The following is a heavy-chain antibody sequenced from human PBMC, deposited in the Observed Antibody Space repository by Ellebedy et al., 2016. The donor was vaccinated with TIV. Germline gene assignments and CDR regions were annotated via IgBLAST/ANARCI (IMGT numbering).Heavy chain of an antibody. CDR2: IYPGDSDT. CDR3: ARLIASAGSDF. V-gene: IGHV5-51*01. CDR1: GYRFISYY. D-gene: IGHD6-13*01. Sequence: PGGSLRLSCKASGYRFISYYIGWVRQVPGKGLEWMGIIYPGDSDTMYSPSFQGQVTISADKSTNTAYLQWASLKASDTAIYYCARLIASAGSDFWGQGTLVTVSS. J-gene: IGHJ4*02.